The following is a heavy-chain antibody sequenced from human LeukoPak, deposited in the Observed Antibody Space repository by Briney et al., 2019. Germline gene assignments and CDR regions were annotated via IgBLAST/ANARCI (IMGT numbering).Heavy chain of an antibody. D-gene: IGHD1-26*01. Sequence: ASVKVSCKVSGYTLTELSMHWVRQAPGKGLEWMGSFDPEDGETIYAQKFQDRVTMTADTSTDKAYIQQSSSRSDAKAVYYCSPVGATTYVDYWGQGTLVTVSS. CDR2: FDPEDGET. CDR1: GYTLTELS. J-gene: IGHJ4*02. CDR3: SPVGATTYVDY. V-gene: IGHV1-24*01.